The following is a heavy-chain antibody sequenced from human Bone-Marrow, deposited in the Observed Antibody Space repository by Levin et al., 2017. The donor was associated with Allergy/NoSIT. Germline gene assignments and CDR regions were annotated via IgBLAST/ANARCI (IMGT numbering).Heavy chain of an antibody. CDR2: IYYSGST. CDR3: AREGNLGYFAY. Sequence: SETLSLTCTVSGGSISSGDYYWSWIRQPPGKGLEWIGYIYYSGSTYYNPSLKSRVTISVDTSKNQFSLKLSSVTAADTAVYYCAREGNLGYFAYWGQGTLVTVSS. CDR1: GGSISSGDYY. V-gene: IGHV4-30-4*01. J-gene: IGHJ4*02. D-gene: IGHD7-27*01.